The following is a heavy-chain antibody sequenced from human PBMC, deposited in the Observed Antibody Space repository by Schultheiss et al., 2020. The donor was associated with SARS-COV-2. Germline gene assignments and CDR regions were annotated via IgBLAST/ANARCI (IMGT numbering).Heavy chain of an antibody. Sequence: GVSLKISCAASGFTFSGSAMHWVRQASGKGLEWVGRIRSKANSYATAYAASVKGRFTISRDDSKNTLYLQMNSLRAEDTAVYYCAREDMVRLDYWGQGTLVTVSS. V-gene: IGHV3-73*01. CDR3: AREDMVRLDY. CDR2: IRSKANSYAT. D-gene: IGHD3-10*01. J-gene: IGHJ4*02. CDR1: GFTFSGSA.